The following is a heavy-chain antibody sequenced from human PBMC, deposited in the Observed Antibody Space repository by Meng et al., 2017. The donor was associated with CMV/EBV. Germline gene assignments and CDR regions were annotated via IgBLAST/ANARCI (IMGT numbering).Heavy chain of an antibody. Sequence: GGSLRLSCAVSGFTFSDYSMNWVRQAPGKGLEWVSYISSASSTKYYGDSVRGRFTISRDNAKHSLYLEMNSLRSEDTAVYYCARYGISGVHYWGQGTLVTVSS. J-gene: IGHJ4*02. CDR2: ISSASSTK. CDR3: ARYGISGVHY. D-gene: IGHD3-9*01. V-gene: IGHV3-48*04. CDR1: GFTFSDYS.